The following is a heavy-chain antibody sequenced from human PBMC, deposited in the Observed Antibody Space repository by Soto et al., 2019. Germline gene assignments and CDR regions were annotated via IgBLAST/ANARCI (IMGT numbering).Heavy chain of an antibody. CDR3: ARIRTCCDFWSGTTERFDN. V-gene: IGHV6-1*01. CDR2: TYYRSKWYN. J-gene: IGHJ4*02. D-gene: IGHD3-3*01. Sequence: SQTLSLTCAISGDSVSSNSAAWNWIRQSPSRGLEWLGRTYYRSKWYNDYAVSVKSRITINPDTSKNQFSLQLNSVTPEATAVYYCARIRTCCDFWSGTTERFDNWGQGTLVTVSS. CDR1: GDSVSSNSAA.